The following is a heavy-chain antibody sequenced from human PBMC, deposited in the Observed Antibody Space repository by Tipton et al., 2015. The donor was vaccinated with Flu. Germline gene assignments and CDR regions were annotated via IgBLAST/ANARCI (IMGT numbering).Heavy chain of an antibody. D-gene: IGHD5/OR15-5a*01. J-gene: IGHJ4*02. CDR1: GFTFSSYW. CDR2: IKQDGSDK. Sequence: SLRLSCAASGFTFSSYWMSWVRQAPGKGLEWVANIKQDGSDKQYVDSVKGRFTISRDNAKSSLYLQMDSLRAEDTAVYYCARGVSTSTVTPLGYWGQGTLVTVSS. CDR3: ARGVSTSTVTPLGY. V-gene: IGHV3-7*01.